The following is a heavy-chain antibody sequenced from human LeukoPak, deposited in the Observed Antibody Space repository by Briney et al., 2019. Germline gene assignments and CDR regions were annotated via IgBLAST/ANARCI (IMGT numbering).Heavy chain of an antibody. J-gene: IGHJ3*02. CDR2: INPTSGGT. Sequence: ASAKVSCKTSGYTFTGYYIQWVRQAPGQGLEWMGYINPTSGGTNYAQEFQGRVTMTRDTSISTAYMELSRLTSDDTAVYYCARGEMITFGGVIVISTFDIWGQGTMVTVS. D-gene: IGHD3-16*02. V-gene: IGHV1-2*02. CDR3: ARGEMITFGGVIVISTFDI. CDR1: GYTFTGYY.